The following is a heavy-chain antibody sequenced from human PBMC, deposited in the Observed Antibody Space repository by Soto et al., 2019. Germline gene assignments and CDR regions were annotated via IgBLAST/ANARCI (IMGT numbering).Heavy chain of an antibody. J-gene: IGHJ6*03. V-gene: IGHV1-18*01. Sequence: QVKLVQSGGEVKKPGASVKVSCRASGYTFTSYGIAWVRQAPGQGPEWMGWFSTYNGNTNSAQKFQGRLVLTTDTATNTAYMAPRSLTSNDTAIYYCARGSVGPGYYRDVWGKGTTVTVS. D-gene: IGHD6-25*01. CDR1: GYTFTSYG. CDR2: FSTYNGNT. CDR3: ARGSVGPGYYRDV.